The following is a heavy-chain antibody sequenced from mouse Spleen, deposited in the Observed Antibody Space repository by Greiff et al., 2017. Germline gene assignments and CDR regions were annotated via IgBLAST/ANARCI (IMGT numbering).Heavy chain of an antibody. CDR2: IWSGGST. CDR3: ARNWRYWYFDV. CDR1: GFSLTSYG. J-gene: IGHJ1*01. Sequence: QVQLKESGPGLVQPSQSLSITCTVSGFSLTSYGVHWVRQSPGKGLEWLGVIWSGGSTDYNAAFISRLSISKDNSKSQVFFKMNSLQADDTAIYYCARNWRYWYFDVWGAGTTVTVSS. V-gene: IGHV2-2*01.